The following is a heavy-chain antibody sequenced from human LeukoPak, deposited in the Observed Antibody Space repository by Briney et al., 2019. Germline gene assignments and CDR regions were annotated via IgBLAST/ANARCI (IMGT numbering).Heavy chain of an antibody. CDR3: AKVSSGSYHSSFDY. CDR1: GVTFSSYW. J-gene: IGHJ4*02. D-gene: IGHD1-26*01. Sequence: GGSLRLSCAVSGVTFSSYWMHWVRQAPGKGLVWVSRISADGTTTNYAASVKGRFTISRDDSKNTLYLQINSLTAEDTAIYYCAKVSSGSYHSSFDYWGQGTLITVSS. CDR2: ISADGTTT. V-gene: IGHV3-74*01.